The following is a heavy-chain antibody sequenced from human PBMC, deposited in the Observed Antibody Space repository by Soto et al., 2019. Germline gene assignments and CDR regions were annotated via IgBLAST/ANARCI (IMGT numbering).Heavy chain of an antibody. D-gene: IGHD1-7*01. J-gene: IGHJ6*02. Sequence: EVQLVESGGGLVKPGGSLRLSCAASGFTFSSYSMNWVRQAPGKGLEWVSSISSSSSYIYYADSVKGRFTISRDNAKNSLYLQMNSLRAEDTAVYYCARALRPGTTYYYGMDFWGQGTTVTVSS. V-gene: IGHV3-21*01. CDR2: ISSSSSYI. CDR3: ARALRPGTTYYYGMDF. CDR1: GFTFSSYS.